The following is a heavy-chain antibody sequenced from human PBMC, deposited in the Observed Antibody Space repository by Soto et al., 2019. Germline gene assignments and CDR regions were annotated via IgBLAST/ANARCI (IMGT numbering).Heavy chain of an antibody. J-gene: IGHJ5*02. V-gene: IGHV1-46*01. CDR2: INPSGGST. CDR3: ATDSHPHCSSTSCHPHWFDP. D-gene: IGHD2-2*01. Sequence: ASVKVSCKASGYTFTSYYMHWVRQAPGQGLEWMGIINPSGGSTSYAQKFQGRVTMTRDTSTDTVYMELSSLRSEDTAVYYCATDSHPHCSSTSCHPHWFDPWGQGTLVTVSS. CDR1: GYTFTSYY.